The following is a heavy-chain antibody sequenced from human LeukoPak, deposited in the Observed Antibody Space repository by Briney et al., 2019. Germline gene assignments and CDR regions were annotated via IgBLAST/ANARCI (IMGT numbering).Heavy chain of an antibody. CDR2: INPNSGGT. CDR3: ARALTRYSTAWYGY. Sequence: ASVKVSCKASGYTFTGYYMHWVRQAPGQGLEWMGWINPNSGGTNYAQKFQGRVTLTRDTSITTAYMDLSSLTSDDTALYYCARALTRYSTAWYGYWGQGTLVTVSS. CDR1: GYTFTGYY. J-gene: IGHJ4*02. V-gene: IGHV1-2*02. D-gene: IGHD6-19*01.